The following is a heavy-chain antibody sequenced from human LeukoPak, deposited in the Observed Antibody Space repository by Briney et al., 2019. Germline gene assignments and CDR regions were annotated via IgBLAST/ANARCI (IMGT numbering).Heavy chain of an antibody. J-gene: IGHJ3*01. D-gene: IGHD6-25*01. Sequence: VSVKVSCKASGYAFKNYDINWVRQAPGQGLEWMAWMNPNNDNAGSAQKFQGRVTMTRDTSINTAYMELSSLRSDDTGVYYCARAAAGGDDPFDVRGQGSLIIVSS. CDR1: GYAFKNYD. CDR2: MNPNNDNA. CDR3: ARAAAGGDDPFDV. V-gene: IGHV1-8*01.